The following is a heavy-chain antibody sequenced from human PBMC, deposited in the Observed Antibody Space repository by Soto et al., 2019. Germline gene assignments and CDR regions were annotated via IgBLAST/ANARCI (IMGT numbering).Heavy chain of an antibody. V-gene: IGHV3-21*01. Sequence: GGSLRLSCAASGFTFSSYSMNWVRQAPGKGLEWVSSISSSSSYIYYADSVKGRFTISRDNAKNSLYLQMNSLRAEDTAVYYCARGAGNGGLLDYWGQGTLVTVSS. CDR2: ISSSSSYI. J-gene: IGHJ4*02. CDR3: ARGAGNGGLLDY. CDR1: GFTFSSYS. D-gene: IGHD6-25*01.